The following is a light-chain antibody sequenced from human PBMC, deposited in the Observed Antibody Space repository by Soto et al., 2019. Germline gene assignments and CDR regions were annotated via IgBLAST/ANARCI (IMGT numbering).Light chain of an antibody. CDR2: GAS. Sequence: EIVLTQSPVTLSFSPGERATLSCRASLSVTSYLAWYQKKPGQPPRLLIYGASNRATGIPARFSGSGSGTDFTLTISSLEPEDFAVYYCQQRSYWITFGQGTRLEIK. CDR3: QQRSYWIT. V-gene: IGKV3-11*01. CDR1: LSVTSY. J-gene: IGKJ5*01.